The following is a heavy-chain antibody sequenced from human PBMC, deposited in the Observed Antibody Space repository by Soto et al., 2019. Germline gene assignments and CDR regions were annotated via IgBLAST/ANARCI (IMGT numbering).Heavy chain of an antibody. CDR1: GYTFTSYD. D-gene: IGHD1-1*01. V-gene: IGHV1-8*01. CDR3: ARRAETNGWNGFGADKYYFDF. CDR2: MNLSTGNS. J-gene: IGHJ4*02. Sequence: ASGYTFTSYDIYWVRQATGQGLEWMGWMNLSTGNSGYAQKFQGRVTMTSDTSISTAHMELSSLRSEDTAVYYCARRAETNGWNGFGADKYYFDFWGQGTLVTVSS.